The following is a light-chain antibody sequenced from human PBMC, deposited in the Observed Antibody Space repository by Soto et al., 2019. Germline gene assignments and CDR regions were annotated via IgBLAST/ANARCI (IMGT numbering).Light chain of an antibody. J-gene: IGKJ1*01. Sequence: DIVMKQNKLSSPVTLGQPASISCRSIQSLVHSDGYTYLSWFQQRPGQPPRLLIYKISIRFSGVPDRFSGSGAGTDFTLKISRVEAEDVRIYYCMQATQFPRTSRQGTK. V-gene: IGKV2-24*01. CDR2: KIS. CDR1: QSLVHSDGYTY. CDR3: MQATQFPRT.